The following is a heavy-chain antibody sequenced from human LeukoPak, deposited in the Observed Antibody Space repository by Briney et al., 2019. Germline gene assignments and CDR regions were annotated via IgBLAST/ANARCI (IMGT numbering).Heavy chain of an antibody. V-gene: IGHV3-30*02. CDR2: IRYDGSNK. D-gene: IGHD3-10*01. Sequence: GGSLRLSCAVSGFTFSSYGMHWVRQAPGKGLEWVAFIRYDGSNKYYADSVKGRFTFSRDNSKNTLYLQMNSLRAEDTAVYYCAKGYVLLWFGESADYWGQGTLVTVSS. CDR3: AKGYVLLWFGESADY. CDR1: GFTFSSYG. J-gene: IGHJ4*02.